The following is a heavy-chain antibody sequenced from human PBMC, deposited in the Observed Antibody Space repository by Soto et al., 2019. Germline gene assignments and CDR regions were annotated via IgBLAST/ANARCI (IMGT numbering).Heavy chain of an antibody. D-gene: IGHD2-21*01. CDR1: GDSLRGQS. J-gene: IGHJ6*02. CDR2: LDQSGGT. Sequence: AETLSLTCAVVGDSLRGQSWNWIRQAPGKGLEWIGELDQSGGTNYNPSLKSRARISDDTCKNQFCRTLTYVTSADTAVYDSARPDSSGSSGESLDVCGQGTTVTVSS. V-gene: IGHV4-34*01. CDR3: ARPDSSGSSGESLDV.